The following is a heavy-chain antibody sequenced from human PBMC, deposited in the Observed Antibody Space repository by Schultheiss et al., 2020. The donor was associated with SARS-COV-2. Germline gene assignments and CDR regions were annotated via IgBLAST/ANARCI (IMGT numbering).Heavy chain of an antibody. J-gene: IGHJ4*02. CDR3: ARRGWNFFFDF. V-gene: IGHV4-34*01. CDR1: GGSFSGYY. D-gene: IGHD1-7*01. CDR2: IYYSGST. Sequence: GSLRLSCAVYGGSFSGYYWSWIRQPPGKGLEWIGYIYYSGSTNYNPSLKSRVTMSVDTSKNQISLKVNSVTAADTAVYYCARRGWNFFFDFWGQGTLVTVSS.